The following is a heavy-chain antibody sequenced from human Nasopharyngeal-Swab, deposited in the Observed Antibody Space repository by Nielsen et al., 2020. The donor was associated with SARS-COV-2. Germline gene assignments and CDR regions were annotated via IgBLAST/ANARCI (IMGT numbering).Heavy chain of an antibody. D-gene: IGHD3-22*01. Sequence: SETLSLTCNVSGGSFPHNNWLSWLRQPPGKGLEWIAEIYHNGNANYNPSLKSRVTMSVDKSKNQFSLKLRSLTAADTAVYYCARLTMIIAFDYWGPGTLVTVSS. V-gene: IGHV4-4*02. CDR3: ARLTMIIAFDY. J-gene: IGHJ4*02. CDR1: GGSFPHNNW. CDR2: IYHNGNA.